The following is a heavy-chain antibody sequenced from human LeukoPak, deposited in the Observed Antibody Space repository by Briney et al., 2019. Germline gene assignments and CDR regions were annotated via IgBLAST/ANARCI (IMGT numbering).Heavy chain of an antibody. Sequence: PGRSLRLSCAASGFTFSSYGMHWVRQAPGKGLEWVAVISYDGSNKYYADSVKGRFTISRDNSKNTLYLQMNSLRAEDTAVYYCARGVALYYYDSSGYYPDYWGQGTLVTVSS. CDR1: GFTFSSYG. CDR2: ISYDGSNK. D-gene: IGHD3-22*01. CDR3: ARGVALYYYDSSGYYPDY. V-gene: IGHV3-30*03. J-gene: IGHJ4*02.